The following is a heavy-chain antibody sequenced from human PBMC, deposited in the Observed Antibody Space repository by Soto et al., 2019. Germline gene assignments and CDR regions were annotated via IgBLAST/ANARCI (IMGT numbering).Heavy chain of an antibody. V-gene: IGHV3-33*01. CDR1: GFTFSSYG. D-gene: IGHD6-19*01. Sequence: QVQLVESGGGVVQPGRSLRLSCAASGFTFSSYGMHWVRQAPGKGLEWVAVIWYDGSNKYYADSVKGRFTISRDNSKNTRYLQMNGLGAEDMAVYYCARAFGWGEGLVDFDYWGQGTLVTVSS. CDR2: IWYDGSNK. CDR3: ARAFGWGEGLVDFDY. J-gene: IGHJ4*02.